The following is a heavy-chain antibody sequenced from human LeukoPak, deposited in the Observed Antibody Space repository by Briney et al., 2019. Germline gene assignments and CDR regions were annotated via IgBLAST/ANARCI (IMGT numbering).Heavy chain of an antibody. CDR3: ASIMITFGGVIEGALDY. Sequence: SETLALTCTVSGDSIRRGSYWGWIRQPPGKGLEWIATIFHSGSIYTNPSLKSRVTISIDTSKNQVSLKLSSVTAADTAVYYCASIMITFGGVIEGALDYWGQGTLVTVSS. D-gene: IGHD3-16*02. CDR2: IFHSGSI. CDR1: GDSIRRGSY. V-gene: IGHV4-38-2*02. J-gene: IGHJ4*02.